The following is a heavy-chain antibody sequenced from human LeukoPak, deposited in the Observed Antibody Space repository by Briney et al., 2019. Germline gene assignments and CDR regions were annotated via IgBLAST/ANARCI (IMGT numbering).Heavy chain of an antibody. Sequence: ASVKASCKASGYTFSAYYMYWVREAPGQGLEWGGWINPYTGDTKYAQNFQGRVNMPRDTSISTVYMEVSRLRSDDPAVYYCARPCGGDCYILDSSGQGTLVTVSS. D-gene: IGHD2-21*02. V-gene: IGHV1-2*02. CDR2: INPYTGDT. CDR3: ARPCGGDCYILDS. CDR1: GYTFSAYY. J-gene: IGHJ4*02.